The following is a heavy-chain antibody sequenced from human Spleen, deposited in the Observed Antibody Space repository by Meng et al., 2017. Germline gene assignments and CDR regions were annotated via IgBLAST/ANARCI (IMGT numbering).Heavy chain of an antibody. J-gene: IGHJ4*02. CDR3: ARGPTTMAHDFDY. V-gene: IGHV4-34*01. D-gene: IGHD4-11*01. CDR1: GGSFSDYY. CDR2: INHSGST. Sequence: AQLQQWGAVLLEPSETLSLTCGVSGGSFSDYYWSWIRQPPGKGLEGIGEINHSGSTNYNPSLESRATISVDTSQNNLSLKLSSVTAADSAVYYCARGPTTMAHDFDYWGQGTLVTVSS.